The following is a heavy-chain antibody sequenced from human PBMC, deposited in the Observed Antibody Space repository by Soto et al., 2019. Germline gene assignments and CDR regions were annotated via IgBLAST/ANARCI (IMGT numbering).Heavy chain of an antibody. D-gene: IGHD1-26*01. V-gene: IGHV4-31*03. J-gene: IGHJ4*02. CDR3: ARGISYGNFDY. Sequence: SETLSLTCTVSGGSISSGGYYWSWIRQHPGKGLEWIGYIYYSGSTYYNPSLKCRVTISVDTSKNQFSLKLSSVTAADTAVYYCARGISYGNFDYWGQGTLVTVSS. CDR2: IYYSGST. CDR1: GGSISSGGYY.